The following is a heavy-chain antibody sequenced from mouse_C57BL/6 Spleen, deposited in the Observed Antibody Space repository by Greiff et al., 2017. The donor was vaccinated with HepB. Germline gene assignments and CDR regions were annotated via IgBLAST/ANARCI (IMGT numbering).Heavy chain of an antibody. J-gene: IGHJ3*01. Sequence: QVQLQQPGAELVKPGASVKMSCKASGYTFTSYWITWVKQRPGQGLEWIGDIYPGSGSTNYNEKFKSKATLTVDTSSSTSYMQLSSLTAEDSAVYYCARGGSSGYPTWFAYWGQGTLVTVSA. CDR1: GYTFTSYW. CDR2: IYPGSGST. CDR3: ARGGSSGYPTWFAY. D-gene: IGHD3-2*02. V-gene: IGHV1-55*01.